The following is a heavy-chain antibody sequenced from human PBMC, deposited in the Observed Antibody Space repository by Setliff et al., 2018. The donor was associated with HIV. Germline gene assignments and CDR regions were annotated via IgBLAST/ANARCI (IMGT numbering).Heavy chain of an antibody. CDR3: ARGAYYDILTAYFSYFDL. CDR2: IYYSGST. Sequence: TLSLTCTVSGGSISSGGYYWSWIRQHPGKGLEWIGYIYYSGSTYYNPSLKSRVTMSLDTSKNQFSLKLRSVTAADTAVYYCARGAYYDILTAYFSYFDLWGRGTLVTVS. CDR1: GGSISSGGYY. D-gene: IGHD3-9*01. V-gene: IGHV4-31*03. J-gene: IGHJ2*01.